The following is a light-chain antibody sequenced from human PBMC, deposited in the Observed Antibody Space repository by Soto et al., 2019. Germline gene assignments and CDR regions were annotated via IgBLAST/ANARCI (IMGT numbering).Light chain of an antibody. J-gene: IGKJ4*01. CDR3: QKYNSAPPHT. CDR1: QGISKY. Sequence: DIQMTQSPSSLSASVGDRVTITCRASQGISKYLAWYQQKPGKVPKLLIYAASNLQSGVPSRFSGSGSGTDFTLTISSLQPEDVATYYCQKYNSAPPHTFGGGTKVEIK. CDR2: AAS. V-gene: IGKV1-27*01.